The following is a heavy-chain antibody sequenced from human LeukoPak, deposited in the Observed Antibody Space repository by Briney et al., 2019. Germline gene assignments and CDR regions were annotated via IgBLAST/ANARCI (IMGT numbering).Heavy chain of an antibody. CDR1: GFTFDDYA. D-gene: IGHD3-10*01. Sequence: PGRSLRLSCAASGFTFDDYAMHWVRQAPGKGLEWVSGISWNSGSIGYADSVKGRFTISRDNAKNSLYLQMNSLRAEDTALYYCAKDNRHYYGSGSYLDYWGQGTLVTVSS. CDR2: ISWNSGSI. CDR3: AKDNRHYYGSGSYLDY. V-gene: IGHV3-9*01. J-gene: IGHJ4*02.